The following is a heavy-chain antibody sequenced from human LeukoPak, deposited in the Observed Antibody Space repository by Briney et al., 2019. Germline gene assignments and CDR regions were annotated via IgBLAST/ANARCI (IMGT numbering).Heavy chain of an antibody. J-gene: IGHJ4*02. CDR2: ISSSSSYI. CDR3: ARSGYSSGWDY. D-gene: IGHD6-19*01. CDR1: GFAFSSYT. V-gene: IGHV3-21*01. Sequence: PGGSLRLSCAASGFAFSSYTMNWARQAPGKGLEWVSFISSSSSYIYYADSVKGRFTISRDTAKNSLHLQMNSLRAEDTAVYYCARSGYSSGWDYWGQGTLVTVSS.